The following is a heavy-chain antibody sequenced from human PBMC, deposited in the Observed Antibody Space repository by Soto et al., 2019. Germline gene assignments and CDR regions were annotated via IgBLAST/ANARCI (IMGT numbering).Heavy chain of an antibody. V-gene: IGHV4-59*08. CDR1: GGSISNFY. J-gene: IGHJ6*04. CDR3: ASHKGGGSDWGGMDV. CDR2: VHYSGST. Sequence: QVQLQESGPGLVKPSETLSLTCTVSGGSISNFYWTWIRQPPGKGLEWIGNVHYSGSTNYNPSVKSRATKSVDTAKNQLALDLSSVTAADTAVYYCASHKGGGSDWGGMDVWGEGTTVTVSS. D-gene: IGHD7-27*01.